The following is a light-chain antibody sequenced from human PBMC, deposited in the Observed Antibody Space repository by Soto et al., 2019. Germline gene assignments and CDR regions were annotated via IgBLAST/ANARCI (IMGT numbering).Light chain of an antibody. CDR1: QSVSSGY. CDR3: QQYGGSPPYT. V-gene: IGKV3-20*01. CDR2: GAS. J-gene: IGKJ2*01. Sequence: EIVLTQSPGTLSLSPVERATLSCRASQSVSSGYLAWYQQKPGQAPRLLIYGASSRATGIPDRFSGSGSGTDFTLTISRLEPEDFAVYYCQQYGGSPPYTFGQGTKLEIK.